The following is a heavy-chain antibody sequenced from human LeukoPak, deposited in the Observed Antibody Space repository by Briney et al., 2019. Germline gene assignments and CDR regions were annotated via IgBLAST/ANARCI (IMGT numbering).Heavy chain of an antibody. CDR1: GFTFSSYS. V-gene: IGHV3-48*01. CDR3: AREGDARVDY. CDR2: ISSSSSTI. Sequence: GGSLRLSCAASGFTFSSYSMNWVRQAPGKGLEWDSYISSSSSTIYYADSVKGRFTISRDNAKNSLYLQMNSLRAEDTAVYYCAREGDARVDYWGQGTLVTVSS. D-gene: IGHD2-21*02. J-gene: IGHJ4*02.